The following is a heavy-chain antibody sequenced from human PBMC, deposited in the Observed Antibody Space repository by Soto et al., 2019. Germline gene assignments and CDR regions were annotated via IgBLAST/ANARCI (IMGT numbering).Heavy chain of an antibody. V-gene: IGHV3-30-3*01. J-gene: IGHJ2*01. CDR2: ISYDGSNK. D-gene: IGHD5-18*01. CDR3: ARDPLWGTAMVLWYFDL. CDR1: GFTFSSYA. Sequence: QVQLVESGGGVVQPGRSLRLSCAASGFTFSSYAMQWVRQAPGKGLEWVAVISYDGSNKYYADSVKGRFTISRDNSKNTLYLQMNSLRAEDTVVYYCARDPLWGTAMVLWYFDLWGRGTLVTVSS.